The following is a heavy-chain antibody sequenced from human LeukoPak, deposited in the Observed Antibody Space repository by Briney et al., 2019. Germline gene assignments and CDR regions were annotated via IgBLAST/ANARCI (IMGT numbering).Heavy chain of an antibody. V-gene: IGHV1-8*03. Sequence: ASVKVSCKASGYTFTSYDINWVRQATGQGLGWMGWMNPNSGNTGYAQKFQGRVTITRNTSISTAYMELSSLRSEDTAVYYCARGRELGSDFDYWGQGTLVTVSS. D-gene: IGHD1-26*01. CDR3: ARGRELGSDFDY. CDR2: MNPNSGNT. J-gene: IGHJ4*02. CDR1: GYTFTSYD.